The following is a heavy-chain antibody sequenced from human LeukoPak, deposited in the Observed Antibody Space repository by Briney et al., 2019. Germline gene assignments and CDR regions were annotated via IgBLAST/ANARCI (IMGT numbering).Heavy chain of an antibody. CDR2: IYYSGST. Sequence: SETLSLTCTVSRGSISSYYWSWIRQPPGKGLEWIGYIYYSGSTYYNPSLKSRVTISVDTSKNQLSLKLSSVTAADTAVYYCAAAGSPHDAFDIWGQGTMVTVSS. CDR3: AAAGSPHDAFDI. J-gene: IGHJ3*02. V-gene: IGHV4-59*12. D-gene: IGHD6-13*01. CDR1: RGSISSYY.